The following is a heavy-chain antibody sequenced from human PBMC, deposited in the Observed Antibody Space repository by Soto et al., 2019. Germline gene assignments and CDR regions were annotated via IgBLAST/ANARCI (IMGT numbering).Heavy chain of an antibody. CDR2: ISGSGGST. J-gene: IGHJ3*02. D-gene: IGHD2-15*01. CDR3: ASHPIVVVVAPAFDI. CDR1: GFTFSSYA. Sequence: GGSLRLSCAASGFTFSSYAMSWVRQAPGKGLEWVSAISGSGGSTYYADSVKGRFTISRDNSKNTLYLQMNSLRAEDTAVYYCASHPIVVVVAPAFDIWGQGTMVTVSS. V-gene: IGHV3-23*01.